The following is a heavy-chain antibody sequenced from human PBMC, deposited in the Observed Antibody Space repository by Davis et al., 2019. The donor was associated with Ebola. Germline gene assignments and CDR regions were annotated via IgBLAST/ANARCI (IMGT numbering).Heavy chain of an antibody. Sequence: ANYAQKFQGRVTITADESTSTAYMELSSLRSEDTAVYYCARDRTARVTKHYYYYGMDVWGQGTTVTVSS. D-gene: IGHD4-11*01. CDR2: A. CDR3: ARDRTARVTKHYYYYGMDV. J-gene: IGHJ6*02. V-gene: IGHV1-69*01.